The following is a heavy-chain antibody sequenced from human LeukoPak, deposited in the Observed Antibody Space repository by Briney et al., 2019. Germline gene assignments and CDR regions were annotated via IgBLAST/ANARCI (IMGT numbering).Heavy chain of an antibody. CDR3: ARGSYGDGAFDI. Sequence: GGSLRLSCAASGFTFSSYDMHWVRQATGKGLEWVSAIGTAGDTYYPGSVKGRFTISRENAKNSLYLQMNSLRAGDTAVYYCARGSYGDGAFDIWGQGTMVTVSS. J-gene: IGHJ3*02. V-gene: IGHV3-13*01. CDR2: IGTAGDT. CDR1: GFTFSSYD. D-gene: IGHD4-17*01.